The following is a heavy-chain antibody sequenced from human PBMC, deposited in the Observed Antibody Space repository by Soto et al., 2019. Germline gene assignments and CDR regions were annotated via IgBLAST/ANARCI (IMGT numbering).Heavy chain of an antibody. CDR1: GGTFSSDA. D-gene: IGHD6-19*01. V-gene: IGHV1-69*12. CDR2: IIPMFGTA. J-gene: IGHJ4*02. Sequence: QVQLVQSGAEVKKPGSSVKVSCEASGGTFSSDALNWVRQAPGQGLEWMGGIIPMFGTATYAQKFQGKITSSADEATNTGYMELRSLRSEDTAVYYCARGGFPSSGWFGLLDHWGQGTLVTVSS. CDR3: ARGGFPSSGWFGLLDH.